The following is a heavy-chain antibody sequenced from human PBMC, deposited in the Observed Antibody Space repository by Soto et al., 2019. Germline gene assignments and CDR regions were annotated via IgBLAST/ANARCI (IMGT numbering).Heavy chain of an antibody. Sequence: QVQLVQSGAEVRKPGASVKVSYKASGYTFSDYYIHWVRQAPGQGLEWMGWINPNSGGTKYAPKFQGGVTMTRDTSIITAYMELSRLRSGDTAVYYCAREPATAKPEGVDFWGQGTLVTVSS. CDR1: GYTFSDYY. CDR3: AREPATAKPEGVDF. V-gene: IGHV1-2*02. J-gene: IGHJ4*02. CDR2: INPNSGGT. D-gene: IGHD1-1*01.